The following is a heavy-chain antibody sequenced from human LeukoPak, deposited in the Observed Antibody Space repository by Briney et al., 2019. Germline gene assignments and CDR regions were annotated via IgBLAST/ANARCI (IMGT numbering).Heavy chain of an antibody. CDR2: MNPNSSNT. D-gene: IGHD3-3*01. CDR1: GYTFTSYD. CDR3: AKGAVVLRFLEWDDAFDI. V-gene: IGHV1-8*01. J-gene: IGHJ3*02. Sequence: ASVKVSCKASGYTFTSYDINWVRQATGQGLEWMGWMNPNSSNTGYAQKFQGRVTMTRNTSISTAYMELSSLRSEDTAVYYCAKGAVVLRFLEWDDAFDIWGQGTMVTVSS.